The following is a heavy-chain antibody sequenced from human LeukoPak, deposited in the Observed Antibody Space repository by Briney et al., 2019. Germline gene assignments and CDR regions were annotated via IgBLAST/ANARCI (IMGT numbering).Heavy chain of an antibody. D-gene: IGHD5-24*01. J-gene: IGHJ4*02. CDR2: IIPIFGTA. CDR3: AIVPADGYKPNYFDY. V-gene: IGHV1-69*05. CDR1: GGTFSSYA. Sequence: GASVKVSCKASGGTFSSYAISWVRQAPGQGLEWMGGIIPIFGTANYAQKFQGRVTITTDESTSTAYMELSSLRSEDTAVYYCAIVPADGYKPNYFDYWGQGTLVTVSS.